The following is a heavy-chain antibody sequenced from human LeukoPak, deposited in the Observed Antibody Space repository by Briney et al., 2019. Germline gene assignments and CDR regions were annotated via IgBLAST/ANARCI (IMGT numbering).Heavy chain of an antibody. Sequence: GGTLRLSCAASGFTFSSYSMNWVRQAPGKGLEGGSSISSSSSYIYYADSVKGRFTISRDNAKNSLYLQMNSLRAEDTAVYYCARSIAVAGNPDIWGQGTMVTVSS. CDR2: ISSSSSYI. CDR1: GFTFSSYS. D-gene: IGHD6-19*01. J-gene: IGHJ3*02. CDR3: ARSIAVAGNPDI. V-gene: IGHV3-21*01.